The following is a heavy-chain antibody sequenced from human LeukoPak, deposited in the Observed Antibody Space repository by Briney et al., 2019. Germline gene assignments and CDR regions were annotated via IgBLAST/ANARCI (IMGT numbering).Heavy chain of an antibody. J-gene: IGHJ4*02. Sequence: QAGGSLRLSCAASGFTLSSYWMSWVRQAPGKGLEWVANIKQDGSEINYVDSVKGRFTISRDNSKNTLYLQMNNLRAEDTAVYYCARGGGYYAIDYWGQGTLVTVSS. V-gene: IGHV3-7*03. CDR3: ARGGGYYAIDY. CDR2: IKQDGSEI. D-gene: IGHD1-26*01. CDR1: GFTLSSYW.